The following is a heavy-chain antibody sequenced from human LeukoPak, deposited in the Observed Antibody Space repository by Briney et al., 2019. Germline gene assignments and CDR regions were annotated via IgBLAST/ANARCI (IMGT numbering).Heavy chain of an antibody. V-gene: IGHV1-69*13. CDR3: ARVNIIVGPYYYYYMDV. D-gene: IGHD3-16*02. CDR2: IIPIFGTA. CDR1: GGTFSSYA. Sequence: SVKVSCKASGGTFSSYAISWVRQAPGQGLEWMGGIIPIFGTANYAQKFQGRVTLTADEYTSTAYMELSSLRSEDTAVYYCARVNIIVGPYYYYYMDVWGKGTTVTVSS. J-gene: IGHJ6*03.